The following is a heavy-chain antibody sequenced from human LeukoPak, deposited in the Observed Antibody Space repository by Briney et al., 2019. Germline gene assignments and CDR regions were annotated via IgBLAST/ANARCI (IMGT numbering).Heavy chain of an antibody. CDR1: GFIFSNYV. CDR2: IDKDGVAQ. J-gene: IGHJ5*02. CDR3: AREDWSSGHAGALCFDP. V-gene: IGHV3-30*04. D-gene: IGHD3-22*01. Sequence: GRSLTLSCQASGFIFSNYVMHWLRQAPGEGLEWLAAIDKDGVAQHFANSVEGRFTIARDNLKSTQYLQLDSLRTEDTATYYCAREDWSSGHAGALCFDPWGRGTPVTV.